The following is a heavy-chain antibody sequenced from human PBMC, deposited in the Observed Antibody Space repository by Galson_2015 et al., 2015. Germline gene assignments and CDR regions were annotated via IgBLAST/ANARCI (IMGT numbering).Heavy chain of an antibody. CDR2: INPNSGGT. CDR3: AREAGSGSYPFDY. V-gene: IGHV1-2*04. Sequence: SVKVSCKASGYTFTGYYMHWVRQAPGQGLEWMGWINPNSGGTNYAQKFQGWVTMTRDTSISTAYMELSRLRSDDTAVYYCAREAGSGSYPFDYWGQGTLVTVSS. CDR1: GYTFTGYY. J-gene: IGHJ4*02. D-gene: IGHD3-10*01.